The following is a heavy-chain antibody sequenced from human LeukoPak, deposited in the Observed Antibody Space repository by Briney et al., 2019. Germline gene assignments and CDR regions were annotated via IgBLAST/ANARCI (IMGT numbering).Heavy chain of an antibody. CDR1: GGTFSSYA. CDR3: ATGWFGELIGY. D-gene: IGHD3-10*01. Sequence: ASVKVSCKASGGTFSSYAISWVRQAPGQGLEWMGGFDPEDGETIYAQKFQGRVTMTEDTSTDTAYMELSSLRSEDTAVYYCATGWFGELIGYWGQGTLVTVSS. V-gene: IGHV1-24*01. CDR2: FDPEDGET. J-gene: IGHJ4*02.